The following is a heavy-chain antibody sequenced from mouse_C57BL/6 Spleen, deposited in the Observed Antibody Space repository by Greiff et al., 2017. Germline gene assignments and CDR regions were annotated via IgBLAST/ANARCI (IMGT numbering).Heavy chain of an antibody. CDR1: GYTFTSYT. Sequence: VQLQQSGAELARPGASVKMSCKASGYTFTSYTMHWVKQRPGQGLEWIGYINPSSGYTKYNQKFKDKATLTADKSSSTAYMQLSSLTSEDSAVYYSARYHYYGSSAIDYWGQGTTLTVSS. CDR2: INPSSGYT. J-gene: IGHJ2*01. V-gene: IGHV1-4*01. CDR3: ARYHYYGSSAIDY. D-gene: IGHD1-1*01.